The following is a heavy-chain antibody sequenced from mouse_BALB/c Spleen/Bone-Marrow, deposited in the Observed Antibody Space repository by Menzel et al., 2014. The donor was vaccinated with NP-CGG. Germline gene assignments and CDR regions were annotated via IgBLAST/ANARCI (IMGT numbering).Heavy chain of an antibody. CDR3: ARGVDFDY. CDR2: INPYYDVT. Sequence: VQLQQSGPELVKPGASVKMSCKASGYTLINYVMHWVKQKPGQGLEWIGYINPYYDVTKYNEKFKGKATLTSDKSSSTAYMGLSSLTSEDSAVYFCARGVDFDYWGQGTTLTVSS. V-gene: IGHV1-14*01. J-gene: IGHJ2*01. CDR1: GYTLINYV.